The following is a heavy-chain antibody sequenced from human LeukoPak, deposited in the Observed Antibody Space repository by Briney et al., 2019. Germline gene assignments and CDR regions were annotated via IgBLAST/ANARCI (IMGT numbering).Heavy chain of an antibody. CDR3: ARPYCSGGDCLRYLDL. J-gene: IGHJ2*01. CDR2: MNPISGNT. V-gene: IGHV1-8*01. CDR1: GYTFTSYD. Sequence: EASVRVSCKASGYTFTSYDISWVRQATGQGLEWMGWMNPISGNTGYAQKFQGRVTMTRSTSISTAYMELSSLRSEDTAVYYCARPYCSGGDCLRYLDLWGRGTLITVSS. D-gene: IGHD2-15*01.